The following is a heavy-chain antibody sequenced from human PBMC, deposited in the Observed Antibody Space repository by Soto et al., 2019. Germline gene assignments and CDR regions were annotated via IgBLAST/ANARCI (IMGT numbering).Heavy chain of an antibody. D-gene: IGHD2-21*02. CDR2: IWYDGSNK. Sequence: GGSLRLSCAASGFTFSSYGMHWVRQAPGKGLEWVAVIWYDGSNKYYADSVKGRFTISRDNSKNTLYLQMNSLRAEDTAVYYCASTYCGGDCAFDYWGQGTLVIVSS. V-gene: IGHV3-33*01. CDR1: GFTFSSYG. CDR3: ASTYCGGDCAFDY. J-gene: IGHJ4*02.